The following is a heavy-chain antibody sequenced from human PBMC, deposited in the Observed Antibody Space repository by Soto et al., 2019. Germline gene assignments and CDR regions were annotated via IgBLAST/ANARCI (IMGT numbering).Heavy chain of an antibody. J-gene: IGHJ1*01. V-gene: IGHV3-23*01. Sequence: GGSLRHSCAASGFTFSSYGMSGGRQAPGKGLEWVSAISGTTDNTYYADSVKGRFTISRDNSKNTLYLQMNSLRVEDTAAYYCAKGSRETATCCGEDWGQGTQVTVSS. D-gene: IGHD2-21*01. CDR1: GFTFSSYG. CDR2: ISGTTDNT. CDR3: AKGSRETATCCGED.